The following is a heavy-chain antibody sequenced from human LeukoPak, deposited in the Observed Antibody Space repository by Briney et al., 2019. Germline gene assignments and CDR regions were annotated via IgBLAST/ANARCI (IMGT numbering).Heavy chain of an antibody. Sequence: ASVKVSCKASGYTFTSYYMHWVRQAPGQGLEWMGIINPSGGSTSYAQKFQGRVTMTRDMSTSTVYMELRSLRSDDTAVYYCARAYLGHYYDSSGYYLSDYWGQGTLVTVSS. CDR2: INPSGGST. D-gene: IGHD3-22*01. CDR1: GYTFTSYY. CDR3: ARAYLGHYYDSSGYYLSDY. V-gene: IGHV1-46*01. J-gene: IGHJ4*02.